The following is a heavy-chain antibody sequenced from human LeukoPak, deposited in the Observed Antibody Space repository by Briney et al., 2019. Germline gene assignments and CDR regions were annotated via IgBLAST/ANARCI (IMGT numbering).Heavy chain of an antibody. CDR1: GGSISSYY. CDR2: IYYSGST. Sequence: PSETLSLTCTVSGGSISSYYWSWIRQPPGKGLEWIGYIYYSGSTNYNPSLKSRVTISVDTSKNQFSLKLSSVTAGDTAVYYCARDRVVVVAGLGYYYGMDVWGQGTTVTVSS. J-gene: IGHJ6*02. D-gene: IGHD2-15*01. CDR3: ARDRVVVVAGLGYYYGMDV. V-gene: IGHV4-59*01.